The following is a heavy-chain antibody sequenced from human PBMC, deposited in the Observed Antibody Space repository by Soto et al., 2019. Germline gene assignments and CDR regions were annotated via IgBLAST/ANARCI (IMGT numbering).Heavy chain of an antibody. V-gene: IGHV3-33*01. CDR2: IWYDGSNK. Sequence: QVQLVESGGGVVQPGRSLRLSCAAPGFTFSSYGMHWVRQAPGKGLEWVAVIWYDGSNKYYADSVKGRFTISRDNSKNTLYLQMNSLRAEDTAVYYCARGLWGMDVWGQGTTVTVSS. J-gene: IGHJ6*02. CDR1: GFTFSSYG. D-gene: IGHD2-21*01. CDR3: ARGLWGMDV.